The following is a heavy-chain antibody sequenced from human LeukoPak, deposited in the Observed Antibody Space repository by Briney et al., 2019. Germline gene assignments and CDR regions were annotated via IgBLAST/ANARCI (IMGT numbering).Heavy chain of an antibody. CDR3: ARNPGRWFGEGPIDY. D-gene: IGHD3-10*01. Sequence: ASVKVSCKASGYTFTGYYMHWVRQAPGQGLEWMGWINPNSGGTNYAQKFQGRVTMTRDTSISTAYMELSRLRSDDTAVYYCARNPGRWFGEGPIDYWGQGTLVTVSS. V-gene: IGHV1-2*02. J-gene: IGHJ4*02. CDR2: INPNSGGT. CDR1: GYTFTGYY.